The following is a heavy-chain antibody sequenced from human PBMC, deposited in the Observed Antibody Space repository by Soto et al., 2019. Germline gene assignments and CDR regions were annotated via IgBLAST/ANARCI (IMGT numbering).Heavy chain of an antibody. V-gene: IGHV1-69*01. CDR3: ARGAPKVRLRPYYFDY. CDR1: GGTFSSYA. CDR2: IIPIFGTA. D-gene: IGHD5-12*01. Sequence: QVQLVQSGAEVKKPGSSVKVSCKASGGTFSSYAISWVRQAPGQGLAWMGGIIPIFGTANYAQKFQGRVTITADESTSTAYMELSSLRSEDTAVYYCARGAPKVRLRPYYFDYWGQGTLVTVSS. J-gene: IGHJ4*02.